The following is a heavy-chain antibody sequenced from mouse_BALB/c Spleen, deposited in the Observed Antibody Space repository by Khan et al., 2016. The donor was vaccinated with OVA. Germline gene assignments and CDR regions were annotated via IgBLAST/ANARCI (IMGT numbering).Heavy chain of an antibody. CDR2: IYYSGSI. CDR3: ARDGNYMDY. V-gene: IGHV3-1*02. D-gene: IGHD2-1*01. J-gene: IGHJ4*01. Sequence: VQLKESGPDLVKPSQSLSLTCTVTGYSITSGYSWNWIRQFPGNKLEWMGYIYYSGSINYNPSLKSRISITRDTSKNQFFLQLNSVTTEDTAADYGARDGNYMDYWGQGTSVTVSS. CDR1: GYSITSGYS.